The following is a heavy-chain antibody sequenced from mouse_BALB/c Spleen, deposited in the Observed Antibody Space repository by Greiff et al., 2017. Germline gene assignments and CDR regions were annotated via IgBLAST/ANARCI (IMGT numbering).Heavy chain of an antibody. J-gene: IGHJ2*01. D-gene: IGHD4-1*01. CDR3: ARKFAGTRYYFDY. CDR2: IWSGGST. CDR1: GFSLTSYG. Sequence: QVQLQQSGPGLVQPSQSLSITCTVSGFSLTSYGVHWVRQSPGKGLEWLGVIWSGGSTDYNAAFISRLSISKDNSKSQVFFKMNSLQADDTAIYYCARKFAGTRYYFDYWGQGTTLTVSS. V-gene: IGHV2-4-1*01.